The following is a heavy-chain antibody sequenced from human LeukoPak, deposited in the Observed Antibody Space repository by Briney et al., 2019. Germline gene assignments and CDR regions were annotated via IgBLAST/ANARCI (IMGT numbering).Heavy chain of an antibody. CDR3: ARDREDYYDSIGYYYYYGMDV. V-gene: IGHV3-30-3*01. D-gene: IGHD3-22*01. CDR2: ISYDGSNK. Sequence: GGSLRLSCAASGFTFSSYAMHWVRQAPGKGLEWVAVISYDGSNKYYADSVKGRFTISRDNSKNTLYLQMNSLRAEDTVVYYCARDREDYYDSIGYYYYYGMDVWGQGNTVTVSS. CDR1: GFTFSSYA. J-gene: IGHJ6*02.